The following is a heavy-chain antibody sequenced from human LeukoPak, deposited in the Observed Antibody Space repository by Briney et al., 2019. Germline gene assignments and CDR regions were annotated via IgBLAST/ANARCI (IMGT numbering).Heavy chain of an antibody. CDR2: INHSGST. CDR1: GGSFSGYY. CDR3: ARGVVGGGPFYYYYGMDV. J-gene: IGHJ6*02. V-gene: IGHV4-34*01. D-gene: IGHD2-21*01. Sequence: PSETLSLTCAVYGGSFSGYYWSWIRQPPGKGLEWIGEINHSGSTNYNPSLKSRVTISVDTSKNQFSLMLSSVTAADTAVYYCARGVVGGGPFYYYYGMDVWGQGTTVTVSS.